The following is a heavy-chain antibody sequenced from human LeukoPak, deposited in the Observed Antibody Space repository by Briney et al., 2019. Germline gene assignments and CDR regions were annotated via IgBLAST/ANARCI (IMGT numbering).Heavy chain of an antibody. V-gene: IGHV2-70*11. CDR2: IDWDDDK. Sequence: SGPTLVNPTQTLTLTCTFSGFSLSSSGMCVTWIRQPPGKALEWLARIDWDDDKYYSTSLKTRLTISKDTSKNQVVLTMTNMDPVDTGTYYCARTRRDGYNSYFDYWGQGTLVTVSS. J-gene: IGHJ4*02. CDR3: ARTRRDGYNSYFDY. CDR1: GFSLSSSGMC. D-gene: IGHD5-24*01.